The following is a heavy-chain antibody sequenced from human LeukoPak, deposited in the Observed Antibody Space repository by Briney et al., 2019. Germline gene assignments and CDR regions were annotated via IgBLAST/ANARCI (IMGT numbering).Heavy chain of an antibody. CDR2: ISWDGSAT. J-gene: IGHJ4*01. V-gene: IGHV3-43*01. D-gene: IGHD6-25*01. Sequence: GGSLRLSCAASGFIFVDYTMHWVRQVPGKGLEWVSLISWDGSATHYPDSVKGRFTISRDNSKSSLYLQLNSLRIEDTAIYYCAVGFTYFEYWGHGTLVTVSS. CDR3: AVGFTYFEY. CDR1: GFIFVDYT.